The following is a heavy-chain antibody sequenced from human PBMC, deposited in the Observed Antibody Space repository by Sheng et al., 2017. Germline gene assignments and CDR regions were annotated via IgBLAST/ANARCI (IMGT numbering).Heavy chain of an antibody. Sequence: QVQLVQSGAELKKPGSSVRVTCKASGGSFGNSAINWLRQAPGQALEWMGDIAPTFGLANYAERFQGRVTITADASTGTSYMELSGLTSEDSALYYCARDGPGIHSGSFDSSG. CDR2: IAPTFGLA. D-gene: IGHD6-13*01. J-gene: IGHJ4*01. CDR1: GGSFGNSA. CDR3: ARDGPGIHSGSFDS. V-gene: IGHV1-69*01.